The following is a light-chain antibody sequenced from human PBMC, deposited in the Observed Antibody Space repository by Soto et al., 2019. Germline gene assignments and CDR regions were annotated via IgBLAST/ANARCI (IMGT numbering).Light chain of an antibody. J-gene: IGKJ1*01. CDR3: QQSYSTPWT. Sequence: DIEMTRSPSSLYVSVGDSVTINCRTSQSIATYLNWYQQKPGKAPKLLIYAASSLQSGVPSRFSGSGSGTEFTLTITSLRPDDFATYYCQQSYSTPWTFGQGTMVDI. V-gene: IGKV1-39*01. CDR1: QSIATY. CDR2: AAS.